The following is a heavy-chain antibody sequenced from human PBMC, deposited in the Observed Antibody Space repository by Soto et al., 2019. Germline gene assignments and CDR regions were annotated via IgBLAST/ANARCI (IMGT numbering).Heavy chain of an antibody. CDR1: GYTFTSYG. Sequence: ASVKVYCEASGYTFTSYGGSCVRQAPGQGLEWMGWISAYNGNTNYAQKLQGRVTMTTDTSTSTVYMELRSLRSDDTAVYYCARKESGYYVGYWGQGTLVTVSS. CDR3: ARKESGYYVGY. CDR2: ISAYNGNT. V-gene: IGHV1-18*01. J-gene: IGHJ4*02. D-gene: IGHD3-22*01.